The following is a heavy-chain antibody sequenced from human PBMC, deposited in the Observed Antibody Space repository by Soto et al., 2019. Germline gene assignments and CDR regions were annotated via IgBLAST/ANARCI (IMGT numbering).Heavy chain of an antibody. CDR2: ISAYNGNT. V-gene: IGHV1-18*01. CDR3: ARGPGYSVYDFDY. J-gene: IGHJ4*02. D-gene: IGHD3-16*02. Sequence: ASVKVSCKASGYTFTSYGISWVRQAPGQGLEWMGWISAYNGNTKYAQKLQVRVTMTTDTSTRTAYMELRSLGSDDASVFYCARGPGYSVYDFDYWGQGTLVTVSS. CDR1: GYTFTSYG.